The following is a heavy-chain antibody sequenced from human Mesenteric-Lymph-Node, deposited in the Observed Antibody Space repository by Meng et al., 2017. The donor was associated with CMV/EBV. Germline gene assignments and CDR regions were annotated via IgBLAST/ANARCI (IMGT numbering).Heavy chain of an antibody. D-gene: IGHD2-2*01. V-gene: IGHV1-46*01. CDR1: GGTFSSYA. Sequence: ASVKVSCKASGGTFSSYAISWVRQAPGQGLEWMGIINPSGGSTSYAQKFQGRVTMTRDTSTSTVYMELSSLRSEDTAVYYCARDRVVPAAIKSGWFDPWGQGTLVTVSS. J-gene: IGHJ5*02. CDR3: ARDRVVPAAIKSGWFDP. CDR2: INPSGGST.